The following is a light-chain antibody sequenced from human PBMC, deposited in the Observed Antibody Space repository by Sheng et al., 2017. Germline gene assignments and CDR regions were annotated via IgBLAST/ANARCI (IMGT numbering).Light chain of an antibody. J-gene: IGKJ3*01. CDR3: QQTYSRPHS. CDR2: GAS. Sequence: DVKMTQSPSSLSASIGDVVTITCRASETVSSYINWLQQKPGEAPKIVIYGASRLQSGVPSRFSGRGSGTDFSLTISGLQPEDFATYFCQQTYSRPHSFGPGTRV. CDR1: ETVSSY. V-gene: IGKV1-39*01.